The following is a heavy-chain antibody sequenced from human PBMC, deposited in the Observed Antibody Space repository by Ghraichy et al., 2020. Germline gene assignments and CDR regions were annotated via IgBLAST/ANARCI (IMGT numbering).Heavy chain of an antibody. V-gene: IGHV4-39*01. CDR3: AGRHHTVPATAIHPSYYYYGMDV. D-gene: IGHD2-2*01. CDR1: GGSISSSSYY. J-gene: IGHJ6*02. CDR2: IYYSGST. Sequence: SETLSLTCTVSGGSISSSSYYWGWIRQPPGKGLEWIGSIYYSGSTYYNPSLKSRVTISVDTSKNQFSLKLSSVTAADTAVYYCAGRHHTVPATAIHPSYYYYGMDVWGQGTTVTVSS.